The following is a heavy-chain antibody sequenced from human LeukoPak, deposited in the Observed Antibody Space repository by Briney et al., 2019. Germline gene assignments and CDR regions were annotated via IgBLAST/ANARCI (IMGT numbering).Heavy chain of an antibody. J-gene: IGHJ5*02. CDR3: ARLVSSSWYPPNWFDP. V-gene: IGHV4-39*07. Sequence: PSETLSLTCTVSGASISSYYRGWIRQPPGKGLEWIGSIYYSGSTYYNPSLTSRVTISVDTSKNQFSLKLSSVTAADTAVYYCARLVSSSWYPPNWFDPWGQGTLVTVSS. CDR2: IYYSGST. CDR1: GASISSYY. D-gene: IGHD6-13*01.